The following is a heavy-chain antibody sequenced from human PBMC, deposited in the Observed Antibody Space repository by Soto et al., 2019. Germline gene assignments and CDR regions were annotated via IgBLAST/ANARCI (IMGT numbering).Heavy chain of an antibody. CDR2: IYYSGST. Sequence: PSETLSLTCTVSGGSISSYYWSWIRQPPGKGLEWIGYIYYSGSTNYNPSLKSRVTISVDASKNQFSLKLSSVTAADTAVYYCARDPNYGGMDVWGQGTTVTVSS. CDR1: GGSISSYY. J-gene: IGHJ6*02. V-gene: IGHV4-59*01. CDR3: ARDPNYGGMDV.